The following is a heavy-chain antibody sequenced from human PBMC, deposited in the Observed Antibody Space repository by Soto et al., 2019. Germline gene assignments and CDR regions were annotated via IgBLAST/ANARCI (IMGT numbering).Heavy chain of an antibody. CDR2: ISGSGGST. Sequence: GGSLRLSCAASGFTFSSYAMSWVRQAPGKGLEWVSAISGSGGSTYYADSVKGRFTISRDNSKNTLYLQMNSLRAEDTAVYYCAKGNGAGYNFYYGMDVWGQGTTVTVSS. V-gene: IGHV3-23*01. CDR3: AKGNGAGYNFYYGMDV. CDR1: GFTFSSYA. J-gene: IGHJ6*02. D-gene: IGHD5-12*01.